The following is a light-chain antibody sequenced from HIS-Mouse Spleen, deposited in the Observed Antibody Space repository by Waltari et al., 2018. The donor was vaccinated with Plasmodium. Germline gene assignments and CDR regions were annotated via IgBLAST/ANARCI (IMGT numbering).Light chain of an antibody. Sequence: EIVMTQSPATLSVSPGERATLSCRARQSVSSNLAWYQQKPGQAPRLLIYGASTRATGSPARFSGSGSGTEFTLTISSLQYEDFAVYYCQQYNNWSFTFGPGTKVDIK. CDR3: QQYNNWSFT. V-gene: IGKV3-15*01. J-gene: IGKJ3*01. CDR1: QSVSSN. CDR2: GAS.